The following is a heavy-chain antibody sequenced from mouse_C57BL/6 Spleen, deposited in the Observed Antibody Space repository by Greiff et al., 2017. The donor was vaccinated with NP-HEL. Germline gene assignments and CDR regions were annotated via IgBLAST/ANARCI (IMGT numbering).Heavy chain of an antibody. CDR2: IRNKANNHAT. J-gene: IGHJ3*01. Sequence: EVKVEESGGGLVQPGGSMKLSCAASGFTFSDAWMDWVRQSPEKGLEWVAEIRNKANNHATYYAESVKGRFTISRDDSKSSVYLQMNSLRAEDTGIYYCTSRAYYSNWDPWFAYWGQGTLVTVSA. D-gene: IGHD2-5*01. CDR1: GFTFSDAW. V-gene: IGHV6-6*01. CDR3: TSRAYYSNWDPWFAY.